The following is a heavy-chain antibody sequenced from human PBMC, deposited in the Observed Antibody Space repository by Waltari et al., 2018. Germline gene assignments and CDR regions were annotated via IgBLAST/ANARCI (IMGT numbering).Heavy chain of an antibody. Sequence: EVQLVESGGVVVQPGGSLRLSCAASGLTLAVYGMPWVRQAPGKGLEWVSLISSDGGSSYYGDSVKGRFTVSRDNSKNSLYLQMNSLRAEDTALYYCAKDILADCGGDCYPDHWGQGTLVTVSS. CDR2: ISSDGGSS. D-gene: IGHD2-21*01. CDR3: AKDILADCGGDCYPDH. CDR1: GLTLAVYG. V-gene: IGHV3-43D*03. J-gene: IGHJ4*02.